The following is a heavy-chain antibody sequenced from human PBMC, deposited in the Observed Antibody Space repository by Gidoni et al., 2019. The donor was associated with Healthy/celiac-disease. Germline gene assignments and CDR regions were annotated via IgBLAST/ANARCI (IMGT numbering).Heavy chain of an antibody. CDR3: ASSGPNCSGGSCWAFDI. CDR1: GGTFSSYA. CDR2: IIPIFGTA. D-gene: IGHD2-15*01. Sequence: QVQLVQSGAEVKKPGSSVKVSCKASGGTFSSYAISWVRQAPGQGLEWMGGIIPIFGTANYAQKFQGRVTITADESTSTAYMELSSLRSEDTAVYYCASSGPNCSGGSCWAFDIWGQGTMVTVSS. J-gene: IGHJ3*02. V-gene: IGHV1-69*01.